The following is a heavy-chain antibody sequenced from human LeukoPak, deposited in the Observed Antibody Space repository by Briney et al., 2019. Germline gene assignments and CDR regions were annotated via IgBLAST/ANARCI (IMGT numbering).Heavy chain of an antibody. V-gene: IGHV3-53*01. J-gene: IGHJ4*02. Sequence: GGSLRLSCAASGFIVSSNYMSWVRQAPGKGLEWVSVFYTGGTTDYANSVRGRFTISRDNSKNTVYLQMNSLRAEDTAVYYCGKEGYSSGWLESWGQGTLVTVSS. CDR1: GFIVSSNY. CDR3: GKEGYSSGWLES. D-gene: IGHD6-19*01. CDR2: FYTGGTT.